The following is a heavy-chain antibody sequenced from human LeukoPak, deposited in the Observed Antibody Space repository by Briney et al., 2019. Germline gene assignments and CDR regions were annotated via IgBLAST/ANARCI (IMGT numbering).Heavy chain of an antibody. CDR3: TRNMLGIAWFDP. CDR1: GFTFGDYT. J-gene: IGHJ5*02. CDR2: IRIKAYGGTT. Sequence: GGSLRLSCTVSGFTFGDYTMSWFRQAPGKGLEWVGFIRIKAYGGTTEYAASVKGRFTISRDDSKSIAYLQMNSLQSEDTAVYYCTRNMLGIAWFDPWGQGTLVTVSS. V-gene: IGHV3-49*03. D-gene: IGHD7-27*01.